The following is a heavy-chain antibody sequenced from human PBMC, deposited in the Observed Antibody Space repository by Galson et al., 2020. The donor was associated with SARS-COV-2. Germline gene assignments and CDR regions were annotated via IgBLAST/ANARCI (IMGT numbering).Heavy chain of an antibody. CDR1: GGSISSGGYY. V-gene: IGHV4-31*03. J-gene: IGHJ5*02. CDR2: MYYRGST. Sequence: SQTLSLTCTVSGGSISSGGYYWSWIRQHPGKGLEWIGYMYYRGSTDYNPSLKSRVTISVATSKNQFSLKLSSVTAADTAVYYCARGASRGYFWWFDPWGQGTLVTVSS. CDR3: ARGASRGYFWWFDP. D-gene: IGHD3-22*01.